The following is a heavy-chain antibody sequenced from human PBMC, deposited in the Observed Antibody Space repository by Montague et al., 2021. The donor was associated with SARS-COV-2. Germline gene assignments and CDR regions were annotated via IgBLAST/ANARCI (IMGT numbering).Heavy chain of an antibody. D-gene: IGHD3-9*01. V-gene: IGHV2-70*01. CDR3: ARIRDYDILTGSYSGFDY. CDR1: GFSLSTSGMC. CDR2: IDWXXXK. Sequence: PALVKPTQTLTLTGTFSGFSLSTSGMCVSWIRQPPGKALEWLALIDWXXXKYSSTSLKTRLTISKDTSKNPVVLTMTNMDPVDTATYYCARIRDYDILTGSYSGFDYWGQGTLVTVSS. J-gene: IGHJ4*02.